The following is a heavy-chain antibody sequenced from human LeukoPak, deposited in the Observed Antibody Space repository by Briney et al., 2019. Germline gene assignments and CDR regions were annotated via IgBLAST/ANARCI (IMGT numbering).Heavy chain of an antibody. Sequence: SETLSLTCTVSGGSISSSSYYWGWIRQPPGKGLEWIGSIYYSGSTYYNPSLKSRVTISVDTSKNQFSLKLSSVTAADTAVYYCARRRWNDYNWFDPWGQGTLVTVSS. D-gene: IGHD1-1*01. CDR1: GGSISSSSYY. CDR2: IYYSGST. V-gene: IGHV4-39*01. CDR3: ARRRWNDYNWFDP. J-gene: IGHJ5*02.